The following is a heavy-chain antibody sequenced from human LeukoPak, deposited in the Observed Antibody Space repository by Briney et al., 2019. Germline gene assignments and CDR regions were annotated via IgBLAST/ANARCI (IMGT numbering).Heavy chain of an antibody. CDR3: ASGADFWSGPNWFDP. CDR1: AFTFSSYS. D-gene: IGHD3-3*01. J-gene: IGHJ5*02. CDR2: ITSSSSYI. V-gene: IGHV3-21*01. Sequence: PGGSLRLSCAASAFTFSSYSMNWVRQAPGKGLEWVSSITSSSSYIYYADPVKGRFTISRDNAKNSLYLQMNSLRAEDTAVYYCASGADFWSGPNWFDPWGQGTLVTVSS.